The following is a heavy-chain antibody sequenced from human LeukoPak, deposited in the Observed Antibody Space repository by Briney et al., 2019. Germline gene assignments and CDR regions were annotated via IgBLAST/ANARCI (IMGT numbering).Heavy chain of an antibody. V-gene: IGHV4-39*07. J-gene: IGHJ6*03. CDR3: ARGNYYYYYMDV. Sequence: SETLSLTCTVSGGSMTYNSYYWGWIRQPPGKGLEWIGSISYSGNTHYKTSLKSRVTISVDTSKNQFSLKLSSVTAADTAVYYCARGNYYYYYMDVWGKGTTVTVSS. CDR1: GGSMTYNSYY. CDR2: ISYSGNT.